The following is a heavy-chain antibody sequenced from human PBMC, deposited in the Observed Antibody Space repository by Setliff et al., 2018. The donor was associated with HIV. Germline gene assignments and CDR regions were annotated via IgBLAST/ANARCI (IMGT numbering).Heavy chain of an antibody. CDR2: VYYSGST. J-gene: IGHJ4*02. Sequence: KASETLSLTCTVSGGSISSSGPGYYWGWVRQPPGGGLEWIGSVYYSGSTYYNPSLKSRVTISVDTSKRQFSLKLSSVTAGDSALYYCARRRGQKATGWYYFDFWGQGALVTVSS. V-gene: IGHV4-39*01. D-gene: IGHD6-19*01. CDR1: GGSISSSGPGYY. CDR3: ARRRGQKATGWYYFDF.